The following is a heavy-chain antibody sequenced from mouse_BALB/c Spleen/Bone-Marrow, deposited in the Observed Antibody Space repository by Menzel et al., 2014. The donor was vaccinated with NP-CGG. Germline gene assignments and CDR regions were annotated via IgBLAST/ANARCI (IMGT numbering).Heavy chain of an antibody. Sequence: EVKLMESGPGLVKPSQSLSLTCTVTGYSITSDYAWNWIRQFPGNKLEWMGYISYSGSTSYNPSLKSRISITRDTSKNQFFLQLNSATTEDTATYYCAKTGTRYYFDYWGQGTTLTVSS. J-gene: IGHJ2*01. CDR3: AKTGTRYYFDY. CDR2: ISYSGST. D-gene: IGHD4-1*01. CDR1: GYSITSDYA. V-gene: IGHV3-2*02.